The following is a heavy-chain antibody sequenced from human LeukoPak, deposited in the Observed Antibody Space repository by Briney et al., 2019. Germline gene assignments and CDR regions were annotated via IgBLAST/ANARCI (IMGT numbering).Heavy chain of an antibody. V-gene: IGHV3-23*01. Sequence: GGSLRLSCAASGLTFSSYAMSWVRQAPGKGLEWVSAISGSGGSTYYADSVKSRFTISRDNSKNTLYLQMNSLRAEDTAVYYCAKVHRDIVLMVYEYFDYWGQGTLVTVSS. CDR1: GLTFSSYA. CDR3: AKVHRDIVLMVYEYFDY. CDR2: ISGSGGST. D-gene: IGHD2-8*01. J-gene: IGHJ4*02.